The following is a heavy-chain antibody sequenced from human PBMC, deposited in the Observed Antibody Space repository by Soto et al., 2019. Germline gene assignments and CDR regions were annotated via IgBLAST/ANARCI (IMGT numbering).Heavy chain of an antibody. V-gene: IGHV3-33*01. CDR3: ARDNNPRYCSGGSCYSDAVDL. Sequence: QVQLVESGGGVVQPGRSLRLSCAASGFTFSSYGMHWVRQAPGKGLEWVAVIWYDGSNKYYADSVKGRFTISRDNSKNTLYLQMNSLRAEDTAVYYCARDNNPRYCSGGSCYSDAVDLWGQGTMVTVSS. D-gene: IGHD2-15*01. J-gene: IGHJ3*01. CDR2: IWYDGSNK. CDR1: GFTFSSYG.